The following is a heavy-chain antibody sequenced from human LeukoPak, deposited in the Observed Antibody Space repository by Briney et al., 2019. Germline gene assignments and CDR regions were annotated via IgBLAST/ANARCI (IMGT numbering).Heavy chain of an antibody. J-gene: IGHJ4*02. CDR3: AKDKTYDSSGYLGY. V-gene: IGHV3-9*01. Sequence: LSLTCTVSGGSISSYYWSWIRQPPGKGLEWVSGISWNSGSIGYADSVKGRFTISRDNAKNSLYLQMNSLRAEDTALYYCAKDKTYDSSGYLGYWGQGTLVTVSS. CDR2: ISWNSGSI. D-gene: IGHD3-22*01. CDR1: GGSISSYY.